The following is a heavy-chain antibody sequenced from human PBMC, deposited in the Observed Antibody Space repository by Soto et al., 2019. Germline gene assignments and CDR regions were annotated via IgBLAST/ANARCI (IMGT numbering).Heavy chain of an antibody. Sequence: ASVKVSCKASGYTFTSYGISWVRQAPGQGLEWMGWINPNSGGTNYAQKFQGRVTMTRDTSISTAYMELSRLRSDDTAVYYCARDWEGWFDPWGQGTLVTVSS. D-gene: IGHD1-26*01. CDR2: INPNSGGT. J-gene: IGHJ5*02. CDR1: GYTFTSYG. V-gene: IGHV1-2*02. CDR3: ARDWEGWFDP.